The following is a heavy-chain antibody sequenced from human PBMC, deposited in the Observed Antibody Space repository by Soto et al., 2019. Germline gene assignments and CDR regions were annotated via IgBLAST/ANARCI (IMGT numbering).Heavy chain of an antibody. V-gene: IGHV3-23*01. CDR1: GFTFSSYA. CDR3: AKSGGYSYGAPHYGMDV. Sequence: GGSLRLSCAASGFTFSSYAMSWVRPAPGKGLEWVSAISGSGGSTYYADSVKGRFTISRDNSKNTLYLQMNSLRAEDTAVYYCAKSGGYSYGAPHYGMDVWGQGTTGTVSS. CDR2: ISGSGGST. D-gene: IGHD5-18*01. J-gene: IGHJ6*02.